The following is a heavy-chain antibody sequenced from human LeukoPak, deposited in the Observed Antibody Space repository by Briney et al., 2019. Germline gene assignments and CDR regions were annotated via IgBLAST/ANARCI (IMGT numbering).Heavy chain of an antibody. D-gene: IGHD1-26*01. CDR1: GFTVSSNF. CDR2: ISSSSSYI. V-gene: IGHV3-21*01. J-gene: IGHJ6*03. CDR3: AREGRATTVSVYYYYMDV. Sequence: GGSLRLSCAASGFTVSSNFMSWVRQAPGKGLEWVSSISSSSSYIYYADSVKGRFTISRDNSKNTLYLQMNGLRTEDTAVYYCAREGRATTVSVYYYYMDVWGKGTTVTVSS.